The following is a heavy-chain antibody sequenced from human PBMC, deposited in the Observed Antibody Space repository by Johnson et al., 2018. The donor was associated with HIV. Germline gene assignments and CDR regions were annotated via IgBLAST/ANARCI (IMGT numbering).Heavy chain of an antibody. D-gene: IGHD2/OR15-2a*01. CDR2: MSTSGSTK. J-gene: IGHJ3*02. V-gene: IGHV3-11*01. Sequence: QMQLVESGGGLVQPGGSLRLSCAASGFTFSDFFMSWIRQAPGKGLEWVAYMSTSGSTKFYADSVKGRFTISRDNAKNSLYLQMNSLKTEDTAVYYCTTDPTQIRGFYDIWGQGTMV. CDR1: GFTFSDFF. CDR3: TTDPTQIRGFYDI.